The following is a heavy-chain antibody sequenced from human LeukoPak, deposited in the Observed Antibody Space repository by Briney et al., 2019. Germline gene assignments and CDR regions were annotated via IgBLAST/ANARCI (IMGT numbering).Heavy chain of an antibody. CDR3: AKEPKYDYDSGNWFDP. CDR2: ISGSGGTI. D-gene: IGHD3-22*01. J-gene: IGHJ5*02. V-gene: IGHV3-23*01. Sequence: GGSLRLSCVASGFTYNYNSYAMSWVRQAPGKGLEWVSTISGSGGTIYYADSVKGRFTISRDNSKSTLYLEMNSLRVEDTAVYYCAKEPKYDYDSGNWFDPWGQGTLVTVSS. CDR1: GFTYNYNSYA.